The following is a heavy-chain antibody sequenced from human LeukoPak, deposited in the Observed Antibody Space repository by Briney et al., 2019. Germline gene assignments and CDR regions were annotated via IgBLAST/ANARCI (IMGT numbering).Heavy chain of an antibody. V-gene: IGHV3-21*01. J-gene: IGHJ4*02. CDR3: ARARYSSSSGSDY. CDR2: ISSSSSYI. CDR1: GFTFSSYT. Sequence: GGSLRLFCAASGFTFSSYTMNWVRQAPGKGLEWVSSISSSSSYIYYADSVKGRFTISRDDAKNSLYLQMNSLRAEDTAVYYCARARYSSSSGSDYWGQGTLVTVSS. D-gene: IGHD6-6*01.